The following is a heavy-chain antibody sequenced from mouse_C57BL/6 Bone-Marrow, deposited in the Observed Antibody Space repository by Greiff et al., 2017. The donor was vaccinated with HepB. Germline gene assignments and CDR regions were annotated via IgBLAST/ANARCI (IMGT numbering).Heavy chain of an antibody. V-gene: IGHV1-80*01. CDR2: IYPGDGDT. CDR1: GYAFSSYW. CDR3: ARRGGYYVDYFDY. D-gene: IGHD2-3*01. J-gene: IGHJ2*01. Sequence: VQLQQSGAELVKPGASVKISCKASGYAFSSYWMNWVKQRPGKGLEWIGQIYPGDGDTNYNGKFKGKATLTADKSSSTAYMQLSSLTSEDSAVYYCARRGGYYVDYFDYWGQGTTLTVSS.